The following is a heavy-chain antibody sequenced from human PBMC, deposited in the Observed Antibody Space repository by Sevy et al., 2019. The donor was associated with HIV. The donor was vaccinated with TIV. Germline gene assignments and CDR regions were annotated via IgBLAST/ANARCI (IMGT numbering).Heavy chain of an antibody. CDR2: ISAYNGNT. CDR3: ARATTYYDILTGSYNWFDP. D-gene: IGHD3-9*01. CDR1: GYTFTSYG. J-gene: IGHJ5*02. V-gene: IGHV1-18*04. Sequence: ASVKVSCKASGYTFTSYGISWVRQAPGQGLEWMGWISAYNGNTNYAQKLQGRVTMTTDTSTSTAYMELRSLRSDDTAVYYCARATTYYDILTGSYNWFDPWGPGTLVTVSS.